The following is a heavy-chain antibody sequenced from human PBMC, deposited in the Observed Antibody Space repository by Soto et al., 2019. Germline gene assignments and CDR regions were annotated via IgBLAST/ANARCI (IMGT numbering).Heavy chain of an antibody. J-gene: IGHJ4*02. CDR1: GFTFSTYT. D-gene: IGHD7-27*01. CDR2: ISNDGSKT. V-gene: IGHV3-30-3*02. Sequence: QVQLVESGGGVVQPGRSLRLSCVASGFTFSTYTMQWVRQAPGRGLEWVAVISNDGSKTHFADSVKGRFSISRDNSKNTLHLQMDSLRAEDTAVYYCAKDHPLQPGDLGAAFDCWGQGTRVTVSS. CDR3: AKDHPLQPGDLGAAFDC.